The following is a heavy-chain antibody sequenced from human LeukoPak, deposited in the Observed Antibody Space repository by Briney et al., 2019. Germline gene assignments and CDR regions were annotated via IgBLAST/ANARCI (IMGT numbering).Heavy chain of an antibody. D-gene: IGHD6-6*01. Sequence: PGGSLRLSCAASGFTFTSYAMGWVRQAPGKGLEWVSSISSSSSYIYYADSVKGRFTISRDNAKNSLYLQMNSLRAEDTAVYYCARDNEKYSSSPGGWGQGTLVTVSS. CDR3: ARDNEKYSSSPGG. CDR1: GFTFTSYA. CDR2: ISSSSSYI. V-gene: IGHV3-21*01. J-gene: IGHJ4*02.